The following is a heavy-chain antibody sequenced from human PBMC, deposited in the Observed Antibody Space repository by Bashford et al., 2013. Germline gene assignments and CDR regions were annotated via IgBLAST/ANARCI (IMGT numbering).Heavy chain of an antibody. V-gene: IGHV3-33*01. CDR2: IWYDGSNK. D-gene: IGHD6-19*01. CDR3: ARADNSQWLIPKFRF. J-gene: IGHJ4*02. Sequence: VRQAPGKGLEWVAVIWYDGSNKYYADSVKGRFTISRDNSKNTLYLQMNSLRAEDTAVYYCARADNSQWLIPKFRFWGQGTLVTVSS.